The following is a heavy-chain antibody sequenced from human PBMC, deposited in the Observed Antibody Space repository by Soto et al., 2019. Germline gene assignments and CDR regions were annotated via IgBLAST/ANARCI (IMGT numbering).Heavy chain of an antibody. D-gene: IGHD6-19*01. CDR2: IYYSGST. V-gene: IGHV4-59*01. CDR1: GGSISGYY. Sequence: SVTLPLTCTVSGGSISGYYWSWIRQPPGKGLEWIGYIYYSGSTNYNPSLKSRVTISVDTSKNQFSLKLSSVTAADTAVYYCARVGYSSGWDHDAFDIWGQGTMVTVSS. J-gene: IGHJ3*02. CDR3: ARVGYSSGWDHDAFDI.